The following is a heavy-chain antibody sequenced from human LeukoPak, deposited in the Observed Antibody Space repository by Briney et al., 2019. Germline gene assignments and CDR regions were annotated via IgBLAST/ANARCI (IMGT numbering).Heavy chain of an antibody. CDR2: ISYDGSNK. D-gene: IGHD1-26*01. Sequence: PGGSLRLSCAASGFTFSVYVMSWVRQAPGKGLEWVAVISYDGSNKYYADSVKGRFTISRDNSKNTLYLQMNSLRAEDTAVFYCAKDKWELTGFDYWGQGTLVTVSS. J-gene: IGHJ4*02. V-gene: IGHV3-30*18. CDR3: AKDKWELTGFDY. CDR1: GFTFSVYV.